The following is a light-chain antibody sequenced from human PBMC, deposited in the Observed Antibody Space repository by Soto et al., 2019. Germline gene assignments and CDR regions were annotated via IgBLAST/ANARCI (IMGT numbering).Light chain of an antibody. V-gene: IGLV2-14*01. Sequence: QSALTQPASVSGSPGQSITISCTGTSSDVGGYNYVSWYQQHPGKAPKLMIYDVSNRPSGVSNRFSGSKSGNTASLTISGLQAEDEADYYCSSYTRSSTPLYLFGTGTKLPVL. CDR2: DVS. J-gene: IGLJ1*01. CDR3: SSYTRSSTPLYL. CDR1: SSDVGGYNY.